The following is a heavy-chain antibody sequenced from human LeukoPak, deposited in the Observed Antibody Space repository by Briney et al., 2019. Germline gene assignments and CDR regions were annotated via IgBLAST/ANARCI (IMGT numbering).Heavy chain of an antibody. D-gene: IGHD1-1*01. Sequence: PGGSLRLSCAASGFTFRSYWMSWVRQAPGKGLEWVANIEENGSEKYYVDSVKGRFTISRDNVKNSLYLQMNSLRAADTAVYYCASNSGWRFDYWGQGILLTVSS. V-gene: IGHV3-7*02. CDR3: ASNSGWRFDY. J-gene: IGHJ4*02. CDR1: GFTFRSYW. CDR2: IEENGSEK.